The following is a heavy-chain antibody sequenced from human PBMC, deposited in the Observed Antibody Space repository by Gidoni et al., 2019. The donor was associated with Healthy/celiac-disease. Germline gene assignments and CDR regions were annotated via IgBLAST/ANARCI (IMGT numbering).Heavy chain of an antibody. CDR1: GFTFSSYA. J-gene: IGHJ6*02. CDR3: ARASI. Sequence: QVQLVESGGGVVQPGRSLRLSCAASGFTFSSYAMHWVRQAPGKGLEWVAVISYDGSNKYYADSVKGRFTISRDNSKNTLYLQMNSLRAEDTAVYYCARASIWGQGTTVTVSS. D-gene: IGHD2-2*01. V-gene: IGHV3-30-3*01. CDR2: ISYDGSNK.